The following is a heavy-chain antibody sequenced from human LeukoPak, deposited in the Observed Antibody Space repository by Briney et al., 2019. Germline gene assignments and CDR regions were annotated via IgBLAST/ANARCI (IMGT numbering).Heavy chain of an antibody. D-gene: IGHD3-9*01. Sequence: PSETLSLTCTVSGGSINSSTSYWGWIRQPPGKGLEWIGSIYYSGSTYYTPSLKSRVTISVNMSKNQFSLKLSSVTAADTAVYYCARLSPYYDILTGYYKDYWGQGTLVTVSS. CDR3: ARLSPYYDILTGYYKDY. V-gene: IGHV4-39*01. CDR1: GGSINSSTSY. J-gene: IGHJ4*02. CDR2: IYYSGST.